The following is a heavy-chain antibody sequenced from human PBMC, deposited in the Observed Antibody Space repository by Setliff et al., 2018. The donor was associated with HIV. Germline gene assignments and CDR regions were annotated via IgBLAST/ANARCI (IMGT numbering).Heavy chain of an antibody. J-gene: IGHJ3*02. D-gene: IGHD2-8*02. Sequence: LSLTCTVSGGSISSGSYYWNWIRQPAGKGLEWIGHIYTSGSTNYNPSLKSRVTISVDTSRNQFSLRLSSVTAADTAVYYCARAPTGVTNAFDIWGQGTMVTVSS. CDR3: ARAPTGVTNAFDI. CDR2: IYTSGST. V-gene: IGHV4-61*09. CDR1: GGSISSGSYY.